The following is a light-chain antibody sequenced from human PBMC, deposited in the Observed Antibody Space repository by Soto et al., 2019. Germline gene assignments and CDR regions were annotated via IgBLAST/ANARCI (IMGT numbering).Light chain of an antibody. J-gene: IGKJ1*01. V-gene: IGKV1-5*01. Sequence: DIQMTQSPSTLSASVGDRVTITCRASQSISSWLAWYQQKPGKAPKLLIYDASSLESGVSSRFSGSGSGTEFTLTISNLQPDDFATYYCQQYNSYSWTFGQGTKVEVK. CDR3: QQYNSYSWT. CDR1: QSISSW. CDR2: DAS.